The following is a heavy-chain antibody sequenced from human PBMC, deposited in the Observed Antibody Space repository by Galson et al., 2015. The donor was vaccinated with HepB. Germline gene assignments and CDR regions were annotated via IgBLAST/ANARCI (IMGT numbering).Heavy chain of an antibody. Sequence: SLRLSCAASGFTFSSFWMSWVRQAPGKGLEWVANIKEDGSESYYVDSVKGRFTISRDNAKNSLYLQMNSLRAEDTAVYYCAKYHWNYLDYWGQGTLVTVSS. CDR3: AKYHWNYLDY. D-gene: IGHD1-20*01. CDR1: GFTFSSFW. J-gene: IGHJ4*02. CDR2: IKEDGSES. V-gene: IGHV3-7*01.